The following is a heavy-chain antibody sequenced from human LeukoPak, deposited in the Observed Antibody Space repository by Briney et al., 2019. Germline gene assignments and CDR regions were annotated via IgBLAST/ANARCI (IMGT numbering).Heavy chain of an antibody. V-gene: IGHV1-69*13. CDR3: ARNSRVASTSGLNY. CDR1: GYTFSSYP. CDR2: ITPIFGEA. D-gene: IGHD5-12*01. J-gene: IGHJ4*02. Sequence: SVKVSCKASGYTFSSYPISWVRQAPGQGLEWMGEITPIFGEAQNAEKFQGRVTITADEPTSTVYMELTSLRLDDTAMYYCARNSRVASTSGLNYWGQGTLVTVSS.